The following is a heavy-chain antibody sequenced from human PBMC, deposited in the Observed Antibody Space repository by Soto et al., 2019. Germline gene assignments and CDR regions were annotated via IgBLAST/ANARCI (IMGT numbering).Heavy chain of an antibody. Sequence: GGSLRLSCAASGFTFSTYGMHWVRQAPGKGLEWVAAMSYDGTKQYYVDSVKGRFTISRDNSRNTLFLQLNSLRDEDTAVYYCAKDRSGSFPFYYGMDVWGQGTTVTVSS. V-gene: IGHV3-30*18. J-gene: IGHJ6*02. CDR3: AKDRSGSFPFYYGMDV. CDR2: MSYDGTKQ. D-gene: IGHD1-26*01. CDR1: GFTFSTYG.